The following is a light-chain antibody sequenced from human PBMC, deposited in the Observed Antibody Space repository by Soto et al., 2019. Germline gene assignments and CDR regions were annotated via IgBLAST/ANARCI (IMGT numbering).Light chain of an antibody. CDR1: QSISNH. CDR2: AAS. CDR3: QQSYSSPPT. J-gene: IGKJ1*01. V-gene: IGKV1-39*01. Sequence: DIQMTQSPSSLSASVEDRVIITCRASQSISNHLTWYQQKPGKPPKLLIFAASSLQSGVPSRFSGSRSVPDFTLTISSLQPEDFATYYCQQSYSSPPTFGQGTKVDI.